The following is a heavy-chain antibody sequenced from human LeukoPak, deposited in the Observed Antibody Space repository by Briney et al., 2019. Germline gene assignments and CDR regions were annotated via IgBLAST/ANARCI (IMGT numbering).Heavy chain of an antibody. CDR1: GFTFSSYS. CDR3: ARGAGPYYYHYMDV. J-gene: IGHJ6*03. V-gene: IGHV3-21*01. CDR2: ISSSSSYI. Sequence: PGGSLRLSCAASGFTFSSYSMNWVRQAPGKGLEWVSSISSSSSYIYYADSVKGRFTISRDNAKNSLYLQMNSLRAEDTAVYYCARGAGPYYYHYMDVWGKGTTVTVSS. D-gene: IGHD6-19*01.